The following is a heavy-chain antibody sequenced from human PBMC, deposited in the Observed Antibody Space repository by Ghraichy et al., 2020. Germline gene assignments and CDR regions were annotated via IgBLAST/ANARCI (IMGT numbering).Heavy chain of an antibody. CDR1: GGTFSSYA. CDR2: IIPIFGTA. CDR3: ARDWNYSNSAVAYMDV. Sequence: SVKVSCKASGGTFSSYAINWVRQAPGQGLEWMGGIIPIFGTANYAQKFQGRVTITADESTSTDYMELSSLRSEDTAVYYCARDWNYSNSAVAYMDVWGKGTTVTVSS. D-gene: IGHD4-11*01. V-gene: IGHV1-69*13. J-gene: IGHJ6*03.